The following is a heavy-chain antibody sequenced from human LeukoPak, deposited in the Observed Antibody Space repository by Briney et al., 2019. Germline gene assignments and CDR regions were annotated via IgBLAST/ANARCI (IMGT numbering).Heavy chain of an antibody. Sequence: PSETLSLTCTVSGGSISNYYWSWLRQPPGKGLEWIGYIYYSGSTNYNPSLKSRVTISVDPSKNQFSLKLSSVTAADTAVYYCARAKYYYDSSGYYSAFDIWGQGTMVTVSS. CDR3: ARAKYYYDSSGYYSAFDI. V-gene: IGHV4-59*01. CDR2: IYYSGST. D-gene: IGHD3-22*01. J-gene: IGHJ3*02. CDR1: GGSISNYY.